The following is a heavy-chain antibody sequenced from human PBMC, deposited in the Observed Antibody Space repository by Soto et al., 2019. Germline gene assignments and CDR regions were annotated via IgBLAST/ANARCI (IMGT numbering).Heavy chain of an antibody. CDR2: IWYDEGNK. V-gene: IGHV3-33*01. D-gene: IGHD3-16*02. J-gene: IGHJ4*02. CDR1: GFTFSSYG. CDR3: ARGNIWGTYRPIDY. Sequence: QVQLVESGGGVVQPGRSLRLSCAASGFTFSSYGMHWVRQAPGKVLEWVAVIWYDEGNKYYADSVKGRFTISRDTSKNTLYLQMNSLRAEDTAVYYCARGNIWGTYRPIDYWGQGTLVTVSS.